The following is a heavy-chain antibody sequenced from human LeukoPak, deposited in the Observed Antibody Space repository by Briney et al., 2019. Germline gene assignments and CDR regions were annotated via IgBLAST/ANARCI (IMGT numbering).Heavy chain of an antibody. V-gene: IGHV4-39*01. J-gene: IGHJ3*02. CDR3: ARLGLKSYSSSPQTGAFDI. Sequence: SETLSLTCTVSGGSISSSSYYWGWIRQPPGKGLEWIGSIYYSGSTYYNPSLKSRVTISVDTSKNQFSLKLSSVTAADTAVYYCARLGLKSYSSSPQTGAFDIWGQGTMVTVSS. CDR2: IYYSGST. D-gene: IGHD6-6*01. CDR1: GGSISSSSYY.